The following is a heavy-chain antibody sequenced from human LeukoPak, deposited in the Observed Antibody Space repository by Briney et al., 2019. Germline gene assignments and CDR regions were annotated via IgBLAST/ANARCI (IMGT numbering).Heavy chain of an antibody. V-gene: IGHV4-34*01. CDR3: ARDYYSGSGIYPWGQDLGY. Sequence: SETLSLTCAVYGGSFSGYYWSWIRQPPGKGLEWIGEINHSGSTNYNPSLKSRVTISVDTSKNQFSLKLSSVTAADTAVYYCARDYYSGSGIYPWGQDLGYWGQGTLVTVSS. CDR2: INHSGST. D-gene: IGHD1-26*01. J-gene: IGHJ4*02. CDR1: GGSFSGYY.